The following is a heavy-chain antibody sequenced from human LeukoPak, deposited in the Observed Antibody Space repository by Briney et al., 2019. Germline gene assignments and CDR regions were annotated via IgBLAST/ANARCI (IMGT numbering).Heavy chain of an antibody. Sequence: SETLSLTCTVSGVSISNYYWSWIRQPPGKGLEWIGPIYYSGATKYNPALKSRITIAVDTSKNQFSLMLSSVTAADTAVYYCARFGITVVRGGKYYFDYWGQGTLVTVSS. J-gene: IGHJ4*02. CDR2: IYYSGAT. CDR1: GVSISNYY. CDR3: ARFGITVVRGGKYYFDY. V-gene: IGHV4-59*08. D-gene: IGHD3-10*01.